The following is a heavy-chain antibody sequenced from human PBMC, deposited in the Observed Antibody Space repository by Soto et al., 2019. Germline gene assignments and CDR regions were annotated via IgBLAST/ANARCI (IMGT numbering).Heavy chain of an antibody. V-gene: IGHV1-69*13. CDR1: GGTFSSYA. D-gene: IGHD3-22*01. CDR2: IIPIFGTA. Sequence: ASVKVSCKASGGTFSSYAISWVRQAPGKGLEWMGGIIPIFGTANYAQKFQGRVTITADESTSAAYMELSSLRSEDTAVYYCARTPSYYYDSSGYYNRLTYYYYYGMDVWGQGTTVTVSS. J-gene: IGHJ6*02. CDR3: ARTPSYYYDSSGYYNRLTYYYYYGMDV.